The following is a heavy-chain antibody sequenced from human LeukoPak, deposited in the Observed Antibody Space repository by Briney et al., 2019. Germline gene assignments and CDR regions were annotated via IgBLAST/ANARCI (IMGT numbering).Heavy chain of an antibody. CDR3: ARALLGSGESWFDP. CDR1: GYTFTGYY. J-gene: IGHJ5*02. V-gene: IGHV1-2*02. CDR2: INPNSGGT. Sequence: ASVKVSCKASGYTFTGYYMHWVRQAPGQGLEWMGWINPNSGGTNYAQKFQGRVTMTRDTSISTAYMELGRLRSDDTAVYYCARALLGSGESWFDPWGQGTLVTVSS. D-gene: IGHD3-10*01.